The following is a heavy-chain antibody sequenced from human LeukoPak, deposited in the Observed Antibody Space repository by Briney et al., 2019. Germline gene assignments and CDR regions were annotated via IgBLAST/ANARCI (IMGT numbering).Heavy chain of an antibody. Sequence: EGSLRLSCAASGFTFSSYAMSWVRQAPGKGLEWVSAISGSGGSTYYADSVKGRFTISRDNSKNTLYLQMNSLRAEDTAVYYCAKDLAAVAGTGLDYWGQGTLVTVSS. J-gene: IGHJ4*02. CDR2: ISGSGGST. D-gene: IGHD6-19*01. CDR3: AKDLAAVAGTGLDY. V-gene: IGHV3-23*01. CDR1: GFTFSSYA.